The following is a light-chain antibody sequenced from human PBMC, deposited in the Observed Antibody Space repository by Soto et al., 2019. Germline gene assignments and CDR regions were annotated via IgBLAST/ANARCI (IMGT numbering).Light chain of an antibody. CDR2: DAS. CDR1: QDISNY. J-gene: IGKJ4*01. CDR3: QPYDNLPLS. Sequence: DLQMTQSPSSLSASVGDRVTITCQASQDISNYLNWYQQKPGKAPKLLIYDASNLETGVPSRFSGSGSVTDFTFTISSLQPEDIATYYCQPYDNLPLSVGGGTKVEIK. V-gene: IGKV1-33*01.